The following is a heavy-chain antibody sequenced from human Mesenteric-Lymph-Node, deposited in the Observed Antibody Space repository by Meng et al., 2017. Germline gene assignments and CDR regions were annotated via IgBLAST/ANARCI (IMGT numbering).Heavy chain of an antibody. CDR3: ARLACSVEMGETCFDY. D-gene: IGHD5-24*01. J-gene: IGHJ4*02. V-gene: IGHV5-51*01. CDR2: IYPGASQT. Sequence: GESLKISCKGSGYSFTSYWIGWVRQMPGKGLEWMGIIYPGASQTRYSPSFQGQVTISVDKYIGTAYLQWSSLKASDSAVYYCARLACSVEMGETCFDYWGQGTLVTVSS. CDR1: GYSFTSYW.